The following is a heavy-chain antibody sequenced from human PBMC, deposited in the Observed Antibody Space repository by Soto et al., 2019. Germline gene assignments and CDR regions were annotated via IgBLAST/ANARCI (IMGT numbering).Heavy chain of an antibody. V-gene: IGHV3-7*01. CDR1: GFTLRSYW. CDR2: IKQKGIEK. CDR3: AREAIFGVVKLYYYYGMDV. D-gene: IGHD3-3*01. Sequence: PGGSLRLSCAASGFTLRSYWMSWVRQAPGKGLEWVDNIKQKGIEKYYVDSKKGRVTISRDNAKNSLYLQMNSLRAEDTVVYYCAREAIFGVVKLYYYYGMDVWGQGTMVTVSS. J-gene: IGHJ6*02.